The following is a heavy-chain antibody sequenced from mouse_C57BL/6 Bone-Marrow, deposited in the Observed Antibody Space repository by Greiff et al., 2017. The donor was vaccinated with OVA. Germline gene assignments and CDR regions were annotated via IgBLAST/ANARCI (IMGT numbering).Heavy chain of an antibody. V-gene: IGHV1-81*01. CDR3: ARDEGNYFDY. J-gene: IGHJ2*01. Sequence: VQRVESGAELARPGASVKLSCKASGYTFTSYGISWVKQRTGQGLEWIGEIYPRSGNTYYNEKFKGKATLTADKSSSTAYMELRSLTSEDSAVYFCARDEGNYFDYWGQGTTLTVSS. CDR2: IYPRSGNT. CDR1: GYTFTSYG.